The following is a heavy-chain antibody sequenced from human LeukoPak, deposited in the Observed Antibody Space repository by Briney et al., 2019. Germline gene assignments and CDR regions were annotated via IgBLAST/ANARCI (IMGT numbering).Heavy chain of an antibody. Sequence: SETLSLTCTVSGGSISTYYWSWIRQPPGKGLEWIGYIYYSGSTNYNPSLKSRVTISVDTSKSQFSLKLRSVTAADTAVYYCARGYSSSWFYFDYWGQGTLVTVSS. CDR3: ARGYSSSWFYFDY. CDR1: GGSISTYY. D-gene: IGHD6-13*01. CDR2: IYYSGST. V-gene: IGHV4-59*01. J-gene: IGHJ4*02.